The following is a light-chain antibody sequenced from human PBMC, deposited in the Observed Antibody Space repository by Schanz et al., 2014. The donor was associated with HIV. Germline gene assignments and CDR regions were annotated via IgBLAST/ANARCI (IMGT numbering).Light chain of an antibody. CDR3: SSKATGGRAPFV. V-gene: IGLV2-8*01. Sequence: QSALTQPPSASGSPGQSVTISCTGTSSDVGAYNYVSWYQQHPGKAPKLMIYEVSKRPSGVPDRFSGSKSGNTASLTVSGLQAEDEADYYCSSKATGGRAPFVFGGGTKLTVL. CDR2: EVS. J-gene: IGLJ2*01. CDR1: SSDVGAYNY.